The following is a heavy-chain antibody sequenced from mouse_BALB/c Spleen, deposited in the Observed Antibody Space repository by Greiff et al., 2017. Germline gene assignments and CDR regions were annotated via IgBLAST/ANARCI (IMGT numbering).Heavy chain of an antibody. V-gene: IGHV1-4*02. CDR1: GYTFTSYT. Sequence: QVQLQQSAAELARPGASVKMSCKASGYTFTSYTMHWVKQRPGQGLEWIGYINPSSGYTEYNQKFKDKTTLTADKSSSTAYMQLSSLTSEDSAVYYCARGSTMITGDYWGQGTSVTVSS. CDR3: ARGSTMITGDY. J-gene: IGHJ4*01. D-gene: IGHD2-4*01. CDR2: INPSSGYT.